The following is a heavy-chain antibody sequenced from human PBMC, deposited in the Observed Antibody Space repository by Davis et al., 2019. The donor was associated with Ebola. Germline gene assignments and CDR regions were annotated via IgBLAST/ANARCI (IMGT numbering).Heavy chain of an antibody. D-gene: IGHD4-17*01. CDR3: AKDLYYGDSDY. V-gene: IGHV3-74*01. CDR1: GFTFSSHD. CDR2: INGDGSIT. Sequence: HTGGSLRLSCVASGFTFSSHDMHWFRQAPGKGLVWVSLINGDGSITGYADSVKGRFTISRDNAKNTLSLQMTALRAEDTAVYYCAKDLYYGDSDYWGQGVLVSVSS. J-gene: IGHJ4*02.